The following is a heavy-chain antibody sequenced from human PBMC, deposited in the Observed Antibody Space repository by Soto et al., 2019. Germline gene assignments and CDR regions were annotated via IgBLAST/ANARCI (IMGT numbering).Heavy chain of an antibody. J-gene: IGHJ4*02. CDR3: AKRARDGYNSPIYY. Sequence: EVQLLESGGGLVQSGGSLRLSCAASGFILSSYYMSWVRRAPGKGPEWVSGFSGGDGSSQYADAVKGRFTISSDNSKNTLYLQMNSLRVDDTAIYYCAKRARDGYNSPIYYWGQGTLVTVAS. CDR2: FSGGDGSS. D-gene: IGHD5-12*01. V-gene: IGHV3-23*01. CDR1: GFILSSYY.